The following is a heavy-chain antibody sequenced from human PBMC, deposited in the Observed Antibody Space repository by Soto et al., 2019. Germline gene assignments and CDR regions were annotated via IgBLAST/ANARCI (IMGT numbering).Heavy chain of an antibody. D-gene: IGHD2-21*01. Sequence: ASETLSLTCTVSGASVSNYYWNWVRQPPGKGLEWIGYIHYTGDSKYNPSLKSRVTMSVDTSKNQSSLKMTSVTAADTAVYYCARWGHPAVKAYDIWGQGAMVTVSS. J-gene: IGHJ3*02. CDR1: GASVSNYY. CDR3: ARWGHPAVKAYDI. CDR2: IHYTGDS. V-gene: IGHV4-59*02.